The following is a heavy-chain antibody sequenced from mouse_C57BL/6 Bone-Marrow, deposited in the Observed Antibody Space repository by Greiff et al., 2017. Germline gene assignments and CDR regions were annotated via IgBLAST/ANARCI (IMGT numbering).Heavy chain of an antibody. V-gene: IGHV1-81*01. CDR2: IYPRSGNT. CDR3: ARWAGCYGFAY. CDR1: GYTFTSYG. D-gene: IGHD1-1*01. J-gene: IGHJ3*01. Sequence: QVQLQQSGAELARPGASVKLSCKASGYTFTSYGISWVKQRTGQGLEWIGEIYPRSGNTYYNEKFKGKATLTADKSSSTAYMELRCLTSEDYAGEFCARWAGCYGFAYWGQGTLVTVSA.